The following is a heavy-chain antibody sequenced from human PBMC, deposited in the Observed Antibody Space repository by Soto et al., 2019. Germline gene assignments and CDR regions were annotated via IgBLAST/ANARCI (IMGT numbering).Heavy chain of an antibody. Sequence: QVQLQESGPGVVNPSQTLSLTCAVSGASLASGGFYWIWIRQYPGKGLEWIGDIYYSGSTRYNPSITSRITIAVDTSKNRFSLELSSVTAADTAISDCETDDDSWTGPMGPVNYWGPGILVTVSS. CDR3: ETDDDSWTGPMGPVNY. D-gene: IGHD3-9*01. V-gene: IGHV4-31*11. CDR1: GASLASGGFY. CDR2: IYYSGST. J-gene: IGHJ4*02.